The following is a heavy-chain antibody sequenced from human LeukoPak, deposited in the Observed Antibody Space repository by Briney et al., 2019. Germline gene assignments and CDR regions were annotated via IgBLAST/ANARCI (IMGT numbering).Heavy chain of an antibody. D-gene: IGHD5-24*01. Sequence: ASVKVSCKASGYTFTSYDINWVRQATGQGLEWMGWINPNSGGTNYAQKFQGRVTMSRDTSISTAYMELSRLRSDDTAVYYCARDHQERWLQLGAFDIRGQGTMVTVSS. CDR1: GYTFTSYD. CDR2: INPNSGGT. J-gene: IGHJ3*02. CDR3: ARDHQERWLQLGAFDI. V-gene: IGHV1-2*02.